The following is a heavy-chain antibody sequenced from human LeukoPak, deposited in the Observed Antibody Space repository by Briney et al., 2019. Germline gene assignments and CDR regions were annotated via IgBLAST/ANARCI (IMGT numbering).Heavy chain of an antibody. J-gene: IGHJ4*02. V-gene: IGHV1-18*01. D-gene: IGHD2-2*01. CDR3: ASGHYCSSTICQEYYFDY. Sequence: ASVKVPCKASGYTFTSYGISWVRQAPGQGLEWMGWISAYNGNTNYAQKLQGRVTMTTDTSTSTAYMELRSLRSDDTAVYYCASGHYCSSTICQEYYFDYWGQGTLVTVSS. CDR1: GYTFTSYG. CDR2: ISAYNGNT.